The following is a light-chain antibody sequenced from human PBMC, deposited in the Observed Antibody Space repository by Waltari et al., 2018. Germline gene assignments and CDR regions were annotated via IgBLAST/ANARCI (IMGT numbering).Light chain of an antibody. CDR1: QSVGTS. CDR2: GAS. V-gene: IGKV3-20*01. J-gene: IGKJ1*01. CDR3: QHYVRLPAT. Sequence: EVVLTQSPGTLSLSPGERATLACRASQSVGTSLAWYQQKPGQAPRLLIYGASRRATGIPDRFSGSGSETDFSLTISRLEPEDFAVYYCQHYVRLPATFGQGTKVEI.